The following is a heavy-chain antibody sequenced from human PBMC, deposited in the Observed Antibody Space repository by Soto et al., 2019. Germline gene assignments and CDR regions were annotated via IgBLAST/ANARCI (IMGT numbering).Heavy chain of an antibody. Sequence: ASVKVSCKASGYTFTSYYMHWVRQAPGQGLEWMGIINPSGGSTSYAQKFQGRVTMTRDTSTSTVYMELSSLRSEDTAVYYCEIDGAAYCGGDCEYFQHWGQGTLVNVSS. D-gene: IGHD2-21*02. J-gene: IGHJ1*01. CDR1: GYTFTSYY. V-gene: IGHV1-46*01. CDR3: EIDGAAYCGGDCEYFQH. CDR2: INPSGGST.